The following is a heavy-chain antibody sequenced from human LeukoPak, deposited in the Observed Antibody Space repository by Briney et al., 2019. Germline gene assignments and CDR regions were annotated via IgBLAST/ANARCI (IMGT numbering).Heavy chain of an antibody. D-gene: IGHD3-22*01. CDR1: GFTFDDYA. J-gene: IGHJ4*02. CDR2: ISWNSGSI. V-gene: IGHV3-9*03. CDR3: AKGDYYDSSGYYED. Sequence: PGRSLRLSCAASGFTFDDYAMHWVRQAPGKGLEWVSGISWNSGSIGYADSVKGRFTISRDNAKNSLYLQMNSLRAEDMALYYCAKGDYYDSSGYYEDWGQGTLVIVSS.